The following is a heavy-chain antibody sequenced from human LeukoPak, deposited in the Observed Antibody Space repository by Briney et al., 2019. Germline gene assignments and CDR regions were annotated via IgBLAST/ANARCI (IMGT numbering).Heavy chain of an antibody. Sequence: GRSLRLSCAASGFTFSSYGMHWVRQAPGKGLEWVAVIWYDGSNKYYADSVKGRFTISRDNSKNTLYLQMNSLRAEDTAVYYCGRGGSSSSFVYWGQGTLVTVSS. CDR3: GRGGSSSSFVY. D-gene: IGHD6-6*01. CDR1: GFTFSSYG. V-gene: IGHV3-33*01. CDR2: IWYDGSNK. J-gene: IGHJ4*02.